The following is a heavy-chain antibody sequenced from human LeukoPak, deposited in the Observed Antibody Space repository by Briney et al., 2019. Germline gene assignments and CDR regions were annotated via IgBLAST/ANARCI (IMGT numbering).Heavy chain of an antibody. CDR3: ARDLTAILYFDY. J-gene: IGHJ4*02. CDR1: RFTVSSNY. CDR2: ISGSGGST. D-gene: IGHD5-18*01. Sequence: PGGSLRLSCAASRFTVSSNYMTWVRQAAGKGLEWVSVISGSGGSTYYADSVEGRFTISRDNAKNSLYLQMNSLRAEDTAVYYCARDLTAILYFDYWGQGTLVTVSS. V-gene: IGHV3-66*01.